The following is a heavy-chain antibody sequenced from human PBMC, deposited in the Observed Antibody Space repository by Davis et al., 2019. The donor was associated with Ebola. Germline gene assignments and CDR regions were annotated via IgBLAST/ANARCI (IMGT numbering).Heavy chain of an antibody. Sequence: ASVKVSCKASGYTFTGYYMHWVRQAPGQGLEWMGRINPNSGGTNYAQKFQGRVTMTRNTSISTAYMELSSLRAEDTAVYYCAKGQIDYWGQGTLVTVSS. V-gene: IGHV1-2*06. CDR1: GYTFTGYY. J-gene: IGHJ4*02. CDR2: INPNSGGT. CDR3: AKGQIDY.